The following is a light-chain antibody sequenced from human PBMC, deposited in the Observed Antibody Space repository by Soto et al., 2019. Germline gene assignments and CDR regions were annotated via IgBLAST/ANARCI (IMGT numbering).Light chain of an antibody. V-gene: IGKV1-5*01. CDR2: DAS. CDR1: QSISSW. Sequence: DIQMTQSPSTLSSSVGDRVTITCRASQSISSWLAWYQQKPGKATKLLIYDASSLESGVPSRFSGSGSGTEFTLTIHSLQPDDFATYYCQQYNSFSLTFGGGKKVDIK. J-gene: IGKJ4*01. CDR3: QQYNSFSLT.